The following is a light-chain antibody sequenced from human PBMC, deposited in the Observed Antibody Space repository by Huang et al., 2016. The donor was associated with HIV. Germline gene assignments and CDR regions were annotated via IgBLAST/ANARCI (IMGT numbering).Light chain of an antibody. CDR1: QGIGNS. J-gene: IGKJ2*01. Sequence: ERVLTQSPGTLAVSPGERATLSCRTSQGIGNSLAWYQLTPGQAPRLLIYETFITASDIPARFSGGGSVIDFTLTISGLQSEDSAVYYCQQYHEWPRTFGQGTKVEIK. CDR3: QQYHEWPRT. V-gene: IGKV3-15*01. CDR2: ETF.